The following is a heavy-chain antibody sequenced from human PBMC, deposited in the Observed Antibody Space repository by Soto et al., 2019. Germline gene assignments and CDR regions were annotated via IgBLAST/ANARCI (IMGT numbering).Heavy chain of an antibody. CDR1: GFRFVQYV. Sequence: VQVVASGGGLVQPGRSLRLSCAVSGFRFVQYVMHWVRQAPGKGLECVSTVSPTGDTVAYAESVEARFTVSRDNAKNSLYLQMNSLEGADTAFYYCLKDAPNGSIDDWGQGTLVTVSS. V-gene: IGHV3-9*01. CDR2: VSPTGDTV. J-gene: IGHJ4*02. D-gene: IGHD3-10*01. CDR3: LKDAPNGSIDD.